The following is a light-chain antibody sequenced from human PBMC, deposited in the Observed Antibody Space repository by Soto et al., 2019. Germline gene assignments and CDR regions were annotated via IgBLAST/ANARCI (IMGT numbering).Light chain of an antibody. CDR3: QQRSDWLLT. J-gene: IGKJ4*01. V-gene: IGKV3-11*01. CDR2: DAS. Sequence: EIVLTQSPGTLSLSPWERATLSCGASQSVSSYLAWYQHKPGQAPRLLIYDASSRATGIPARFSGSGSGTDFTLTISSLEPEDFAVYYCQQRSDWLLTFGGGTKVDIK. CDR1: QSVSSY.